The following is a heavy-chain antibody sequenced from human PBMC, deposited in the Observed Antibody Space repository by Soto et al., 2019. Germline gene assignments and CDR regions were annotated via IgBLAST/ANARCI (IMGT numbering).Heavy chain of an antibody. CDR1: GDTFTDYY. D-gene: IGHD2-21*02. CDR3: ARGGHVVVVTAALDY. Sequence: QVQLMQSGAEVKKPGASVKVSCKASGDTFTDYYIHWVRQAPGQGLEWMGTVNPSGGHTTYAQHFLGRANLTRDTSTSTLYMVLTSLTSDDTAIYDCARGGHVVVVTAALDYWGQGTLVTVSS. CDR2: VNPSGGHT. V-gene: IGHV1-46*01. J-gene: IGHJ4*02.